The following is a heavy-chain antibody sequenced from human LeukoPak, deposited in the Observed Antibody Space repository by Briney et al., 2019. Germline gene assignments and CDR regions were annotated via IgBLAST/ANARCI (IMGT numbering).Heavy chain of an antibody. V-gene: IGHV1-2*02. CDR3: ARAPVTYYYGSGSWDD. J-gene: IGHJ4*02. D-gene: IGHD3-10*01. CDR2: INPNSGGT. Sequence: GASVKVSCKASGYTFSGYYMHWVRQAPGQGLEWMGWINPNSGGTNYAQKFQGRVTMTRDTSISTAYMELSRLRSDDTAVYDCARAPVTYYYGSGSWDDWGQGTLVTVCS. CDR1: GYTFSGYY.